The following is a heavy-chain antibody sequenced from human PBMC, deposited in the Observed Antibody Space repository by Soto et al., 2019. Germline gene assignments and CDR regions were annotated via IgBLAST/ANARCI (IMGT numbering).Heavy chain of an antibody. D-gene: IGHD3-9*01. Sequence: SETLSLTCSVSGASISSYYWTWIRQPPGGGLEWIGYMHHTQGTNDNPSLRGRVHMSIDTSMNQFSLRLTSVTAADTAVYYCARVPFVGYFDWLDPWGHGTLVTAPQ. J-gene: IGHJ5*02. CDR2: MHHTQGT. CDR3: ARVPFVGYFDWLDP. V-gene: IGHV4-59*01. CDR1: GASISSYY.